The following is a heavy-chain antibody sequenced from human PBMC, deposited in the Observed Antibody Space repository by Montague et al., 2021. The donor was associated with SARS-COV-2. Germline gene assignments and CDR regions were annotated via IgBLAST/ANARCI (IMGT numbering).Heavy chain of an antibody. CDR3: TSGSEANYNVMDV. D-gene: IGHD1-1*01. CDR1: GDSVSSNSAA. J-gene: IGHJ6*02. Sequence: CAISGDSVSSNSAAWNWVRQSPSRGLEWLGRTYYRSKWYNDYAVSVRGRVTINPDTSKNQFSLQLNSVTPEDTAIYYCTSGSEANYNVMDVWGHGTTVTVSS. CDR2: TYYRSKWYN. V-gene: IGHV6-1*01.